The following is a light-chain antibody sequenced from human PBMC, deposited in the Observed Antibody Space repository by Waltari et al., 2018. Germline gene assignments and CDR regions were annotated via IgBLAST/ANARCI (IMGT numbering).Light chain of an antibody. CDR2: GAS. CDR3: QQYNNWPPDKT. J-gene: IGKJ2*01. CDR1: QRVSSN. V-gene: IGKV3-15*01. Sequence: EIVMTQSPATLSVSPGERATLSCRASQRVSSNLAWYQQKPGQAPRLLIYGASTRATGIPARFSGSGSGTEFTLTISSLQSEDFAVYYCQQYNNWPPDKTFGQGTKLEIK.